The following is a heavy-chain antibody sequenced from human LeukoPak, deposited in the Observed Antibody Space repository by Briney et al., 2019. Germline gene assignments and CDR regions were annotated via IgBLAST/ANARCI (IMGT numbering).Heavy chain of an antibody. J-gene: IGHJ5*02. D-gene: IGHD2-8*01. CDR1: GYSFTSYW. V-gene: IGHV5-51*01. Sequence: GESLKISCKGSGYSFTSYWIGWVRQMPGKGLEWMGIIYPGDSDTRYSPSFQGQVTISADKSISTAYLQWSSLKASDTAMYYCARTGGPIMTNRLFDPWGQGTLVTVSS. CDR3: ARTGGPIMTNRLFDP. CDR2: IYPGDSDT.